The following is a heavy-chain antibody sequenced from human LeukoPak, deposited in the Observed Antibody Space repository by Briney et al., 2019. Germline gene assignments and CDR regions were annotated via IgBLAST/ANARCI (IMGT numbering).Heavy chain of an antibody. CDR2: IYNSGSN. D-gene: IGHD3-10*01. V-gene: IGHV4-59*08. Sequence: ASETLSLTCTVSGGSISSDYWQWIRQPPGKGLEWIGYIYNSGSNNYNPSLKSRVTISIDTSKNQFSLKLTSVTAADTAVYYCATRGYWGQGTLVTVSS. CDR1: GGSISSDY. CDR3: ATRGY. J-gene: IGHJ4*02.